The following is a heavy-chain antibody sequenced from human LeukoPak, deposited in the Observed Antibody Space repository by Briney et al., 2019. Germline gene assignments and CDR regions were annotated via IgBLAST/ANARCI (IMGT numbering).Heavy chain of an antibody. CDR1: GGSFSGYY. CDR2: INHSGST. J-gene: IGHJ4*02. V-gene: IGHV4-34*01. Sequence: SETLSLTCAVYGGSFSGYYWSWIRQPPGKGLEWSGEINHSGSTNYNPSLKSRVTIAVDTSKNQFSLKLSSVTAADTAVYYCARAARRWLQSINFDYWGQGTLVTVSS. CDR3: ARAARRWLQSINFDY. D-gene: IGHD5-24*01.